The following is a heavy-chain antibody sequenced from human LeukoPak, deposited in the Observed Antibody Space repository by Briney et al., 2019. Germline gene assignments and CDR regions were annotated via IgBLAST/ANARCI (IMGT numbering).Heavy chain of an antibody. CDR2: IYYSGST. J-gene: IGHJ4*02. CDR1: GGSISSGDYY. CDR3: ARDTGSDRCGYYSYYFDY. V-gene: IGHV4-30-4*08. D-gene: IGHD3-22*01. Sequence: SETLSLTCTVSGGSISSGDYYWSWIRQPPGKGLEWIGYIYYSGSTYYNPSLKSRVTISVDTSKHQFSLKLSSVTAADTAVYYWARDTGSDRCGYYSYYFDYWGQGTLVTVSS.